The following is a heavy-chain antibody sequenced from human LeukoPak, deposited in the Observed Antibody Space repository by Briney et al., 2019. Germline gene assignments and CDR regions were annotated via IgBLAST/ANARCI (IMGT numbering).Heavy chain of an antibody. D-gene: IGHD6-13*01. V-gene: IGHV3-11*04. J-gene: IGHJ6*02. CDR1: GFTFSDYY. CDR2: ISSSGSTI. Sequence: GGSLRLSCAASGFTFSDYYMSWIRQAPGKGLEWVSYISSSGSTIYYADSVKGRFTISRDNAKNSLYLQMNSLRAEDTAVYYCARDSKLRQQLGYYYYGMDVWGQGTTVTVSS. CDR3: ARDSKLRQQLGYYYYGMDV.